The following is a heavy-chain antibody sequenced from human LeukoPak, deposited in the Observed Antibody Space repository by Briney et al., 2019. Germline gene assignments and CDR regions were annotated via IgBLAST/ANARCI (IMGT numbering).Heavy chain of an antibody. D-gene: IGHD6-13*01. J-gene: IGHJ4*02. V-gene: IGHV4-4*07. CDR2: IYTSGST. CDR1: GGSISSYY. CDR3: ASVSSSWYYFDY. Sequence: SETLSLTCTVSGGSISSYYWSWIRQPAGKGLEWIGRIYTSGSTNYNPSLKGRVTMSVDTSKNQFSLKLSSVTAADTAVYYCASVSSSWYYFDYWGQGTLVTVSS.